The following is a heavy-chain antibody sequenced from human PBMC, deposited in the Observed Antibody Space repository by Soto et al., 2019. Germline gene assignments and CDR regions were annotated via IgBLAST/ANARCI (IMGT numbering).Heavy chain of an antibody. J-gene: IGHJ4*02. CDR1: GDIVSSSTAA. CDR2: TYYTSKWNN. V-gene: IGHV6-1*01. CDR3: ARDLSYPAGTGQLVV. Sequence: SPTLSLTCAISGDIVSSSTAAWNWIRQSPSRGLEWLGRTYYTSKWNNDYALSVKSRITITPDTSKNQFSLHLNSVTPEDTAAYYCARDLSYPAGTGQLVVWGQGTLVTVSS. D-gene: IGHD1-1*01.